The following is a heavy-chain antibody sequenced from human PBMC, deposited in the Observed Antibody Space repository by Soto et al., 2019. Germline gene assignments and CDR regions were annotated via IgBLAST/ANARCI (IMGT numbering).Heavy chain of an antibody. V-gene: IGHV1-69*06. J-gene: IGHJ6*02. CDR1: GSRFSNYV. D-gene: IGHD3-22*01. Sequence: SVKVSCKVSGSRFSNYVISWVRQAPGHGLEWLGRIIPIFNSTKYAQSFQGRVTITADKSTSTASLELSSLRSDDTAVYYCVKDRDSNSWPSRDVWGPGTTVTVSS. CDR3: VKDRDSNSWPSRDV. CDR2: IIPIFNST.